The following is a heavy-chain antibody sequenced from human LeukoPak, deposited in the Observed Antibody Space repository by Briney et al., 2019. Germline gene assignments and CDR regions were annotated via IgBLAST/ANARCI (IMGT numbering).Heavy chain of an antibody. CDR2: IIVYNGNT. D-gene: IGHD3-10*01. CDR1: AYTFTNYG. CDR3: ARVGRFAESPLCY. V-gene: IGHV1-18*01. Sequence: PGNLSWKASAYTFTNYGTSWVRQPPGQVLEWMAWIIVYNGNTNYAQKVPGRVPMTTHTSTSTAYMDLRSPRSDDTAVYYCARVGRFAESPLCYSGQATPVTAS. J-gene: IGHJ4*02.